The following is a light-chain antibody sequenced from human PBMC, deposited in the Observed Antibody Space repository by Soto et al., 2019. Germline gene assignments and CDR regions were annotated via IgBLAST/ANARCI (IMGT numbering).Light chain of an antibody. CDR2: GAS. V-gene: IGKV3-15*01. Sequence: EIVMTQSPATLSVSPGERVTLSCRASQSVSSNLAWYQQKPGQAPRLLIYGASTRATGIPARLSGSGSGTEFTLTISSLQSEDFAVYYCQQYNNWPALTFGGGTKVDIK. CDR1: QSVSSN. J-gene: IGKJ4*01. CDR3: QQYNNWPALT.